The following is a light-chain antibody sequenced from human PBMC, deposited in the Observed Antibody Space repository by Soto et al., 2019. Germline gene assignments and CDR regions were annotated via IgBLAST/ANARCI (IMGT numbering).Light chain of an antibody. CDR3: SSYAGSNKGV. V-gene: IGLV2-8*01. CDR1: SSDVGGYNY. CDR2: EVS. J-gene: IGLJ2*01. Sequence: QSALTQPPSASGSPGQSVPISCTGTSSDVGGYNYVSWYQQHPGKAPKLMIYEVSKRPSGVPDRFSGSKSGNTASLTVSGLQAEDEADYYCSSYAGSNKGVFGGGTKLTVL.